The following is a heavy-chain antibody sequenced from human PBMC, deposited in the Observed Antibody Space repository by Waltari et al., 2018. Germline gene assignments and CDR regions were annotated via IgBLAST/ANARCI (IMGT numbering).Heavy chain of an antibody. CDR1: GGSISSSRYY. V-gene: IGHV4-39*01. CDR3: ARIIAARLLFDY. Sequence: QLQLQESGPGLVKPAETLSLTCTVSGGSISSSRYYWGWIRQPPGKGLGWIGSFYYSGSTYYNPSLKSRVTISVDTSKNQFSLKLSSVTAADTAVYYCARIIAARLLFDYWGQGTLVTVSS. CDR2: FYYSGST. D-gene: IGHD6-6*01. J-gene: IGHJ4*02.